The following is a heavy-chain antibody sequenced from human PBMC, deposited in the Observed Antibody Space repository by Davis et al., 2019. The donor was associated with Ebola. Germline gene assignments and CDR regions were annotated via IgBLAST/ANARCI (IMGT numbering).Heavy chain of an antibody. J-gene: IGHJ6*02. D-gene: IGHD3-3*01. Sequence: GSLRLSCAVSGGSISSSNWWSWVRQPPGKGLEWIGEIYHSGSTNYNPSLKSRVTISVDKSKNQFSLKLSSVTAADTAVYYCARGDFWNYYYYGMDVWGQGTTVTVSS. CDR2: IYHSGST. CDR1: GGSISSSNW. CDR3: ARGDFWNYYYYGMDV. V-gene: IGHV4-4*02.